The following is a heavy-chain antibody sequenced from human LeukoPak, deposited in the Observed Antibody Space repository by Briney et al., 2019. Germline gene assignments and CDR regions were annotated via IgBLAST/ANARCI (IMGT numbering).Heavy chain of an antibody. CDR1: GFTLGDYA. CDR2: IRTKDFGATT. V-gene: IGHV3-49*04. CDR3: TPLAGSGHDRFDF. Sequence: GGSLRLSCSASGFTLGDYAMGWVRQAPGKGLEWLGFIRTKDFGATTQYPASVKGRFIFSRDDSKRVVYLQMNSLNIEDTAVFYCTPLAGSGHDRFDFWGQGTLVTVSS. J-gene: IGHJ4*02. D-gene: IGHD5-12*01.